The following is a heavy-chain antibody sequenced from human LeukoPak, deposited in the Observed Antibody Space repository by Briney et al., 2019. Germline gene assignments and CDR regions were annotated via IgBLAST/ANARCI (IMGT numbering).Heavy chain of an antibody. Sequence: PSQTLSLTCTVSGGSNSSGGYYWSWIRQHPGKGLEWIGYIYYSGSTYYNPSLKSRVTISVDTSKNQFSLKLSSVTAADTAVYYCARDQVGELRPLAFDIWGQGTMVTVSS. CDR2: IYYSGST. CDR3: ARDQVGELRPLAFDI. CDR1: GGSNSSGGYY. J-gene: IGHJ3*02. D-gene: IGHD1-7*01. V-gene: IGHV4-31*03.